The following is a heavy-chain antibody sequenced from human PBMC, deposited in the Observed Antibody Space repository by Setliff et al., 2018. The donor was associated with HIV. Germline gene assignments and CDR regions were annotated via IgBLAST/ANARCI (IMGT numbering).Heavy chain of an antibody. V-gene: IGHV1-3*01. J-gene: IGHJ6*03. D-gene: IGHD6-13*01. CDR2: INVGKGDT. CDR1: GYTFTTYS. Sequence: SVKVSCKASGYTFTTYSMHWVRQAPGQSLEWMGWINVGKGDTKYSQEFQGRITITRDTSANTAYMELSRLRSDDTAVYYCARKGAAAGDYMDVWGKGTTVTVSS. CDR3: ARKGAAAGDYMDV.